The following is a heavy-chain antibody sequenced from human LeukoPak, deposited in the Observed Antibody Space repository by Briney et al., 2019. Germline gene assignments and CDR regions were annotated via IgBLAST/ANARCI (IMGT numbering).Heavy chain of an antibody. CDR3: ARDNGLIPYSSSWGAFDI. D-gene: IGHD6-13*01. J-gene: IGHJ3*02. V-gene: IGHV1-69*05. CDR1: GYTLTELS. Sequence: SVKVSCKVSGYTLTELSMHWVRQAPGKGLEWMGGIIPIFGTANYAQKFQGRVTITTDESTSTAYMELSSLRSEDTAVYYCARDNGLIPYSSSWGAFDIWGQGTMVTVSS. CDR2: IIPIFGTA.